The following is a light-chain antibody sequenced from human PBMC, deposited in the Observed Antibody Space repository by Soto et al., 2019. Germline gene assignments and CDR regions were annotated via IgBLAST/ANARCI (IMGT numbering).Light chain of an antibody. J-gene: IGKJ4*01. Sequence: EIVLTQSPGTLSLSPWERATLPCRASQSVSGIYLGWYQQKPGQAPRLLIYGAPRRATGIPDRFSGSGSGTDFTLTISRLEPEDFAVYYCQQCGSSFLGVSFGGGTKVDI. CDR1: QSVSGIY. CDR3: QQCGSSFLGVS. V-gene: IGKV3-20*01. CDR2: GAP.